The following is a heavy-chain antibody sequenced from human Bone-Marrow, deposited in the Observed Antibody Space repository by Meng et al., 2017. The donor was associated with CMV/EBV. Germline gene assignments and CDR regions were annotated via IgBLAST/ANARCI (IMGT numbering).Heavy chain of an antibody. D-gene: IGHD5-18*01. Sequence: ASVKVSCKASGYTFMSYGISWVRQAPGQGLEWMGWISPYNGNTNYAQKLQGRVTMITDTSTSTAYMELRSLRSDDTAVYYCAREGASYGYWGNYYYGMDVWGQGTTVTVAS. CDR1: GYTFMSYG. CDR2: ISPYNGNT. V-gene: IGHV1-18*01. CDR3: AREGASYGYWGNYYYGMDV. J-gene: IGHJ6*02.